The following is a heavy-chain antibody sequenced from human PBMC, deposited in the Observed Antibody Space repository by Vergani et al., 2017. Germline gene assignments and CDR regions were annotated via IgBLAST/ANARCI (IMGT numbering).Heavy chain of an antibody. Sequence: QVQLLESGGGLVQPGGSLRLSCAASGFTFSSYAMSWVRQAPGKGLEWVAVISYDGSNKYYADSVKGRFTISRDNSKNTLYLQMNSLRAEDTAVYYCARSRGGYSPLWGGRFDYWGQGTLVTVSS. CDR3: ARSRGGYSPLWGGRFDY. CDR2: ISYDGSNK. CDR1: GFTFSSYA. V-gene: IGHV3-30-3*01. D-gene: IGHD5-18*01. J-gene: IGHJ4*02.